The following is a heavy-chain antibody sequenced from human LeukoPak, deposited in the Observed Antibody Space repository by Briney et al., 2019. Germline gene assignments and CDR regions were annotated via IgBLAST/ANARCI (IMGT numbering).Heavy chain of an antibody. D-gene: IGHD3-22*01. V-gene: IGHV3-21*01. CDR3: ARDNYYDNSSFDY. CDR2: ISSSSSYI. CDR1: GFTFSSYS. J-gene: IGHJ4*02. Sequence: PGGSLRLSCAASGFTFSSYSMNWVCQAPGKGLEWVSSISSSSSYIYYADSVKGRFTISRDNAKNSLYLQMNSLRAEDTAVYYCARDNYYDNSSFDYWGQGTLVTVSS.